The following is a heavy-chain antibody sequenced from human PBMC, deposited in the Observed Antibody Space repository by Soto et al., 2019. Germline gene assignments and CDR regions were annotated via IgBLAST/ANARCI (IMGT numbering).Heavy chain of an antibody. J-gene: IGHJ5*01. D-gene: IGHD6-19*01. Sequence: PGESLKISCNASGYTFTNNWISWVRQKPGQGLEWMGRIDPSDSYTNYSPSFQGHVTISADKSVSTAYLQWNSLKASDTAMYYCARSGQWLVDDSWGQGXLVTVSS. CDR2: IDPSDSYT. CDR1: GYTFTNNW. CDR3: ARSGQWLVDDS. V-gene: IGHV5-10-1*01.